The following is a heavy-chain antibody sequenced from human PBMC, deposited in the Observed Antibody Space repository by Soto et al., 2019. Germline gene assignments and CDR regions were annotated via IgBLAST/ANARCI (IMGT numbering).Heavy chain of an antibody. Sequence: PSETLSLTCTVSGGSVSSNSYYWGRVRQPPGKGLEWIGYIYYSGSTNYNPSLKSRVTISVDKSKNQFSLKLSSVTAADTAVYYCARDMGGYSRFGFDYWDQGTLVTVSS. D-gene: IGHD6-13*01. CDR3: ARDMGGYSRFGFDY. CDR2: IYYSGST. J-gene: IGHJ4*02. V-gene: IGHV4-61*01. CDR1: GGSVSSNSYY.